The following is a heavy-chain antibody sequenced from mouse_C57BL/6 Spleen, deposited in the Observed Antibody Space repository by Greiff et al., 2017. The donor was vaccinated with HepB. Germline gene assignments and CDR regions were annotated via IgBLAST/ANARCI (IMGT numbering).Heavy chain of an antibody. CDR2: IRNKANGYTT. J-gene: IGHJ1*03. CDR3: ARIYGNYVGYFDV. Sequence: EVMLVESGGGLVQPGGSLSLSCAASGFTFTDYYMSWVRQPPGKALEWLGFIRNKANGYTTEYSASVKGRFTISRDNSQSILYLQMNALRAEDSATYYCARIYGNYVGYFDVWGTGTTVTVSS. CDR1: GFTFTDYY. D-gene: IGHD2-1*01. V-gene: IGHV7-3*01.